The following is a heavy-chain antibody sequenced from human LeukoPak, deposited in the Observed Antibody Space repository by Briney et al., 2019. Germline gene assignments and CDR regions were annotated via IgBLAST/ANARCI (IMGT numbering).Heavy chain of an antibody. J-gene: IGHJ5*02. CDR3: ARESGGSYPNWFDP. CDR2: MNPNSSNT. CDR1: GYTFTSYD. Sequence: ASVKVSCKASGYTFTSYDINWVRQATGQGLEWMGWMNPNSSNTGYAQKSQGRVTMTRNTSISTAYMELSSLRSEDTAVYYCARESGGSYPNWFDPWGQGTLVTVSS. D-gene: IGHD1-26*01. V-gene: IGHV1-8*01.